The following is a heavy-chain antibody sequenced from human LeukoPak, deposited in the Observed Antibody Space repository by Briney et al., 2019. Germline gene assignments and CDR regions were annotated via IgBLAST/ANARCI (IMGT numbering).Heavy chain of an antibody. CDR2: IYYSGST. CDR1: GGSISGYY. V-gene: IGHV4-59*01. CDR3: ASNRLSLPHDAFDI. Sequence: PSETLSLTCTVSGGSISGYYWSWIRQPPGKGLEWIGYIYYSGSTNYNPSLKSRVTISVDTSKNQFSLKLSSVTAADTAVYYCASNRLSLPHDAFDIWGQGTMVTVSS. J-gene: IGHJ3*02.